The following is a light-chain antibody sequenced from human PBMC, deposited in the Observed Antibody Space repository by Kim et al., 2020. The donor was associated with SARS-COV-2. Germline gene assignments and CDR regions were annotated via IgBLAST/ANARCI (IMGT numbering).Light chain of an antibody. CDR1: SNDVGYNF. CDR2: DVN. CDR3: CSYAGTYTYV. V-gene: IGLV2-11*01. J-gene: IGLJ1*01. Sequence: PGQSVTISCTGPSNDVGYNFVSWYQQHPGKAPKLMIYDVNKRPSGVPDRFSGSKSGSTASLTISELQAEDEADFYCCSYAGTYTYVFGTGTKVTFL.